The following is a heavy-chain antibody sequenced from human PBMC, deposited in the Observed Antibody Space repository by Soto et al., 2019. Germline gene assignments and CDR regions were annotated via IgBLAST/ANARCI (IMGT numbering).Heavy chain of an antibody. CDR3: AREWGYCSSTSCYVEAPPDY. CDR2: ISSSSSYI. J-gene: IGHJ4*02. D-gene: IGHD2-2*01. CDR1: GFTFSSYS. V-gene: IGHV3-21*01. Sequence: GGSLRLSCAASGFTFSSYSMNWVRQAPGKGLEWVSSISSSSSYIYNADSVKGRFSISRDNAKNSLYLEMNSLRPEDTAVYYCAREWGYCSSTSCYVEAPPDYWGQGTLVTVSS.